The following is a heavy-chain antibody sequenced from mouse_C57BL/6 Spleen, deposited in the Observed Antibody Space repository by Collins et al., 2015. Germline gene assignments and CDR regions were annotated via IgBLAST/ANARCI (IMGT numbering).Heavy chain of an antibody. D-gene: IGHD3-2*02. J-gene: IGHJ1*03. Sequence: EVKLEESGGGLVQPGGSMKLSCAASGFTFSSYAMSWVRQTPEKRLEWVATISDGGSYTYYPDNVKGRFTISRDNAKNNLYLQMSHLKSEDTAMYYCARGEANSYWYFDVWGTGTTVTVSS. CDR1: GFTFSSYA. V-gene: IGHV5-4*03. CDR3: ARGEANSYWYFDV. CDR2: ISDGGSYT.